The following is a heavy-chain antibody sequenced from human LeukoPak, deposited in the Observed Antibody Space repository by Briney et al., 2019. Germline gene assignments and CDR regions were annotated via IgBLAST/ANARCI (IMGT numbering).Heavy chain of an antibody. CDR2: ISGSGGGT. D-gene: IGHD3-22*01. CDR3: AKEADTIIVLKRYLDY. CDR1: GFTFSSYA. J-gene: IGHJ4*02. Sequence: GGSLRLSCAASGFTFSSYAMNWVRQAPGKGLEWVSAISGSGGGTYYSDSVRGRFTISRDNSENTLYLQMNSLRAEDTAVYYCAKEADTIIVLKRYLDYWGQGTLVTVSS. V-gene: IGHV3-23*01.